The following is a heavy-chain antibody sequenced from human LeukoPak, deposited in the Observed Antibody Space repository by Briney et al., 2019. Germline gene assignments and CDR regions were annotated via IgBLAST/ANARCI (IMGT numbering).Heavy chain of an antibody. CDR1: LFPFTRYK. J-gene: IGHJ4*02. CDR3: ARGPMATVNFDF. D-gene: IGHD4-17*01. CDR2: ISSSSSFI. V-gene: IGHV3-21*01. Sequence: GGSPRLFCAVSLFPFTRYKITSFLQAPGKGLEWVSSISSSSSFIYYADSVKGRFTISRDNAENSMFLQMNSLRAEDTAVYFCARGPMATVNFDFWGQGTLVTVSS.